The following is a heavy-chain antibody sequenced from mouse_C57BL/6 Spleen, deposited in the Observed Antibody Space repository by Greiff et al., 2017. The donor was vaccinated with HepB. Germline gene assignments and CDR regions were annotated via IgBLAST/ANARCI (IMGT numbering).Heavy chain of an antibody. CDR2: IDPNSGGT. J-gene: IGHJ2*01. CDR3: ATSTMVTTASLDY. Sequence: QVQLQQPGAELVKPGASVKLSCKASGYTFTSYWMHWVKQRPGRGLEWIGRIDPNSGGTKYNEKFKSKATMTVDKPSSTAYMQLSSLTSEDSAVYYGATSTMVTTASLDYWGQGTTLTVSS. V-gene: IGHV1-72*01. D-gene: IGHD2-2*01. CDR1: GYTFTSYW.